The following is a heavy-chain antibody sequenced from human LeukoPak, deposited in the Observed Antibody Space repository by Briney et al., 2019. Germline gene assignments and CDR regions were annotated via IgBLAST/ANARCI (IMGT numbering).Heavy chain of an antibody. CDR1: GFTFNDYG. J-gene: IGHJ6*02. CDR3: ARDRGSYFSYGMDV. CDR2: INWNGDRT. V-gene: IGHV3-20*04. Sequence: GGSLRLSCAAFGFTFNDYGMSWVRQAPGKGLEWVSGINWNGDRTGYADSEKGRFTISRDNAKNSLYLQMNSLRAEDTALYYCARDRGSYFSYGMDVWGQGTTVTVSS. D-gene: IGHD1-26*01.